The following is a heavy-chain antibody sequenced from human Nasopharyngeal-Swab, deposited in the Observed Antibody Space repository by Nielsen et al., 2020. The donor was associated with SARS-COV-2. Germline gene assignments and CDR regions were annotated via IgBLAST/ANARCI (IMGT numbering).Heavy chain of an antibody. V-gene: IGHV7-4-1*02. D-gene: IGHD2-2*01. J-gene: IGHJ5*01. CDR2: INTNTGNP. Sequence: ASVKVSCKASGYTFTSYAMNWVRQAPGQGLEWMGWINTNTGNPTYAQGFTGRFVFSLDTSVSTAYLQISSLKAEDTAVYYCARDIVVVPAASNWFDSWGQGTPVTVSS. CDR1: GYTFTSYA. CDR3: ARDIVVVPAASNWFDS.